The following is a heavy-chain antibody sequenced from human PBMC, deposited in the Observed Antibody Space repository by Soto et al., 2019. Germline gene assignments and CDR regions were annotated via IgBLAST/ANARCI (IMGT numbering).Heavy chain of an antibody. CDR1: GRTFSSYA. Sequence: SVKVSCKASGRTFSSYAISWVRQAPGQGREWMGGIIPIFGTANYAQKFQGRVTITADESTSTAYMELSSLRSEDTAVYYCARKEHYYGSATLGYYGMDVWGQGTTVTVSS. D-gene: IGHD3-10*01. CDR2: IIPIFGTA. V-gene: IGHV1-69*13. CDR3: ARKEHYYGSATLGYYGMDV. J-gene: IGHJ6*02.